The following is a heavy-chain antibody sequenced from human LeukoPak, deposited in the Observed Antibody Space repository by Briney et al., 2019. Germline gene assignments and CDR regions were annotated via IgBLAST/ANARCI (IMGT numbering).Heavy chain of an antibody. Sequence: PSETLSLTCAVSGYSISSGYYWGWIRQPPGKGLGWIGSIYHSGSTYYNPSLKSRVTISVDTSKNQFSLKLSSVTAADTAVYYCARLQASPYYFDYWGQGTLVTVSS. CDR3: ARLQASPYYFDY. V-gene: IGHV4-38-2*01. CDR1: GYSISSGYY. J-gene: IGHJ4*02. CDR2: IYHSGST.